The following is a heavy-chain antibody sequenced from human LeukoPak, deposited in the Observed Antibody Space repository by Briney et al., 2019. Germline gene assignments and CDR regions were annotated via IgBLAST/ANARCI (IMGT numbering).Heavy chain of an antibody. Sequence: GGSLRLSCAASGFTFDDYTMHWVRQAPGKGLEWVSLISWDGGSTYYADSVKGRFTISRDNSKNSLYLQMNSLRTEDTALYYCAKGPGKTRLRLLEWRYYYYYYYMDVWGKGTTVTVSS. CDR3: AKGPGKTRLRLLEWRYYYYYYYMDV. CDR2: ISWDGGST. CDR1: GFTFDDYT. V-gene: IGHV3-43*01. J-gene: IGHJ6*03. D-gene: IGHD3-3*01.